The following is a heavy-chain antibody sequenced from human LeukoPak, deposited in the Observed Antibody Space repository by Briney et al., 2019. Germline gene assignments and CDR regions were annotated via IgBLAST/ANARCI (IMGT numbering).Heavy chain of an antibody. CDR3: ATPMGRYFDWLLFGY. CDR2: ISAYNGNT. V-gene: IGHV1-18*01. J-gene: IGHJ4*02. CDR1: GYTFTSYG. D-gene: IGHD3-9*01. Sequence: ASVKASCKASGYTFTSYGISWVRQAPGQGLEWMGWISAYNGNTNYAQKLQGRVTMTTDTSTSTAYMELRSLRSDDTAVYYCATPMGRYFDWLLFGYWGQGTLVTVSS.